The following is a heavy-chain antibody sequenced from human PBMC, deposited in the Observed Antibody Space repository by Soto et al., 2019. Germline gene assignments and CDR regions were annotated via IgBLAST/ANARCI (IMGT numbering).Heavy chain of an antibody. D-gene: IGHD3-10*01. V-gene: IGHV4-34*01. CDR3: ARVVGSSGDYFDY. CDR2: INHSGST. CDR1: GGSFSGYY. Sequence: PSETLSLTCAVYGGSFSGYYWSWIRQPPGKGLEWIGEINHSGSTNYDPSLKSRVTISVDTSRNQFSLKLSSVTAADTAVYYCARVVGSSGDYFDYWGQGTLVTVPS. J-gene: IGHJ4*02.